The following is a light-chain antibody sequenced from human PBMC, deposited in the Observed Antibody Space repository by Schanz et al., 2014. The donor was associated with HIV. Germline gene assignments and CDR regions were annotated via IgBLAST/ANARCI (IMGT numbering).Light chain of an antibody. J-gene: IGKJ1*01. CDR3: QQYYSYPRT. Sequence: AIRMTQSPSSFSASTGDRVTITCRASQGISSYLAWYQQKPGKAPDLLIYASSTLHSGVPSRFSGSGYGTDFTLTINCLQSEDFATYYCQQYYSYPRTFGQGTKGAIK. V-gene: IGKV1-8*01. CDR2: ASS. CDR1: QGISSY.